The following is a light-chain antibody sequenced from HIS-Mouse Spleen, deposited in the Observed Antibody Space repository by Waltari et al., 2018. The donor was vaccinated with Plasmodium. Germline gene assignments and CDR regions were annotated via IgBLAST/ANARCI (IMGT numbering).Light chain of an antibody. V-gene: IGKV3-15*01. J-gene: IGKJ3*01. CDR2: GAS. Sequence: EIVMTQSPATLSVSPGERATLSCRASQSVGSNLAWYQQKPGQDPRRLIYGASTRATGIPARFSGSGSGTEFTLTISSLQSEDFAVYYCQQYNNWSFTFGPGTKVYIK. CDR1: QSVGSN. CDR3: QQYNNWSFT.